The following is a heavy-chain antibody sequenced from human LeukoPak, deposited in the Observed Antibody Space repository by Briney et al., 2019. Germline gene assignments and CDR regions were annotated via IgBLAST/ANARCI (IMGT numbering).Heavy chain of an antibody. CDR2: IYYSGST. D-gene: IGHD3-3*01. V-gene: IGHV4-61*01. Sequence: SETLSLTCTVSGGSVSSGSYYWSWLRQPPGKGLEWIGYIYYSGSTNYNPSLKSRVTISVDTSKNQFSLKLSSVTAADTAVYYCARALSDFWSGYPTGGFDYWGQGTLVTVSS. CDR1: GGSVSSGSYY. CDR3: ARALSDFWSGYPTGGFDY. J-gene: IGHJ4*02.